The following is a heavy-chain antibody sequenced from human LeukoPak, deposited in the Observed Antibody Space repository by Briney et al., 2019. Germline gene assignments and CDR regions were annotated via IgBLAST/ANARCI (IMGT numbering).Heavy chain of an antibody. CDR1: GGSFSGFY. CDR3: ARLGYSGTYRAPPDY. D-gene: IGHD1-26*01. J-gene: IGHJ4*02. CDR2: INHSGST. Sequence: SETLSLTCAVYGGSFSGFYWSWIRQPPGKGLEWIGEINHSGSTNYNPSLKSRVTISVDTSKNQFSLKLSSVTAADTAVYYCARLGYSGTYRAPPDYGGQGTLVTVSS. V-gene: IGHV4-34*01.